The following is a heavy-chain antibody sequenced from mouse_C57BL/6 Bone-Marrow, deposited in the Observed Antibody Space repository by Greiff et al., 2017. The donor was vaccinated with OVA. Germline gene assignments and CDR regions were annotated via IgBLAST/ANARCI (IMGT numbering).Heavy chain of an antibody. V-gene: IGHV1-4*01. CDR3: ARPGSSGYHAYFDY. CDR2: INPSSGYT. J-gene: IGHJ2*01. D-gene: IGHD3-2*02. CDR1: GYTFTSYT. Sequence: QVQLKQSGAELARPGASVKMSCKASGYTFTSYTMHWVKQRPGQGLEWIGYINPSSGYTKYNQKFKDKATLTADKSSSTAYMQLSSLTSEDSAVYYCARPGSSGYHAYFDYWGQGTTLTVSS.